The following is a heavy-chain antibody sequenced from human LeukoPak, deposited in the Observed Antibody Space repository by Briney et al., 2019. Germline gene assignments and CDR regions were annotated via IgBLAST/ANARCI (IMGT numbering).Heavy chain of an antibody. Sequence: SETLSLTCTVSGGSFSDTGYYWAWIRQPPGKGPEWIGYIYYSGSTYYNPSLKSRVTISVDTSKNQFSLKLSSVTAADTAVYYCARSPKYCSSTSCYAYYYGMDVWGQGTTVTVSS. J-gene: IGHJ6*02. D-gene: IGHD2-2*01. CDR2: IYYSGST. CDR3: ARSPKYCSSTSCYAYYYGMDV. V-gene: IGHV4-30-4*08. CDR1: GGSFSDTGYY.